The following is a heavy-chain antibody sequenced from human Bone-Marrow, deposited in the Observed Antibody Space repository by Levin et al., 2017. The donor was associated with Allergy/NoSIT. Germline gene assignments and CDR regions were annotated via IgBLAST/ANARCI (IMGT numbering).Heavy chain of an antibody. CDR3: ARGGSRAFYYYGIDV. J-gene: IGHJ6*02. CDR2: IWFDGTKE. Sequence: GESLKISCAASGFTFSSYGMNWVRQAPGKGLEWVAFIWFDGTKEYYTDSVRGRFTISRDNSKNTVHLQMNSLRDEDTAVYYCARGGSRAFYYYGIDVWGQGTTVTVSS. D-gene: IGHD5-12*01. V-gene: IGHV3-33*01. CDR1: GFTFSSYG.